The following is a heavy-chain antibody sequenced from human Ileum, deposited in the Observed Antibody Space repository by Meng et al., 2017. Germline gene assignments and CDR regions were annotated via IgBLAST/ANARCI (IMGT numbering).Heavy chain of an antibody. D-gene: IGHD5-24*01. J-gene: IGHJ4*02. CDR1: GGSISTSNW. V-gene: IGHV4-4*02. CDR2: IYHTGST. Sequence: VLRHESGPELVKPSGTLSLTVSVSGGSISTSNWWRWLRQSPGQGLEWIGEIYHTGSTTYNPSLESRVTVSVDKSNNQFSLRLTSATAADTAVYYCARVSQRDGYNSANFDYWGQGALVTVSS. CDR3: ARVSQRDGYNSANFDY.